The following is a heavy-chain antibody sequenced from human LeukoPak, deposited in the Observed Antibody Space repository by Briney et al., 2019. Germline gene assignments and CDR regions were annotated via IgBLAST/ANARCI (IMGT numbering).Heavy chain of an antibody. Sequence: PGGSLRLSCAASGFTFSSYSMNWVRQAPGKGLEWVSSISSSSSYIYYADSVKGRFTISRDNAKNSLYLQMNSLRAEDTAVYYCASSPRIAAREGFSDYWGQGTLVTVSS. J-gene: IGHJ4*02. CDR1: GFTFSSYS. V-gene: IGHV3-21*01. CDR2: ISSSSSYI. D-gene: IGHD6-6*01. CDR3: ASSPRIAAREGFSDY.